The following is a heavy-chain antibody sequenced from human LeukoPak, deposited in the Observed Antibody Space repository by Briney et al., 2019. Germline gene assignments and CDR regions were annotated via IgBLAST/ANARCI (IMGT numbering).Heavy chain of an antibody. J-gene: IGHJ4*02. D-gene: IGHD1-26*01. CDR1: GGSISTYY. Sequence: LSETQSLTCTVSGGSISTYYWSWIRQPAGKGLEWIGRIYNSGSTNYNPSLKSRVTISVDKSKNQFSLKLSSVTAADTAVYYCARESGSFSIWGQGTLVTVSS. V-gene: IGHV4-4*07. CDR2: IYNSGST. CDR3: ARESGSFSI.